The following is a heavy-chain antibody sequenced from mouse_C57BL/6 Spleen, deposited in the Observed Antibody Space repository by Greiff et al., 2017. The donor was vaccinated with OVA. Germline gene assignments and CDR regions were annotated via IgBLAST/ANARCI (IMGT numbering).Heavy chain of an antibody. Sequence: EVQLVESGGGLVKPGGSLKLSCAASGFTFSDYGMHWVRQAPEKGLEWVAYISSGSSTIYYADTVKGRFTISRDNAKTTLFLQMTSLRSEDTAMYYCASGYYAWFAYWGQGTLVTVSA. CDR1: GFTFSDYG. V-gene: IGHV5-17*01. J-gene: IGHJ3*01. D-gene: IGHD2-3*01. CDR2: ISSGSSTI. CDR3: ASGYYAWFAY.